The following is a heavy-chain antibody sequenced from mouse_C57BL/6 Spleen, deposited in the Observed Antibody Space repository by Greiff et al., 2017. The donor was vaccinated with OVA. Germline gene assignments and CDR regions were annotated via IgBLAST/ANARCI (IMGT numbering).Heavy chain of an antibody. V-gene: IGHV5-4*03. CDR2: ISDGGSYT. D-gene: IGHD2-1*01. J-gene: IGHJ4*01. Sequence: EVKLMESGGGLVKPGGSLKLSCAASGFTFSSYAMSWVRQTPEKRLEWVATISDGGSYTYYPDNVKGRFTISRDNAKNNLYLQMSHLKSEDTAMYYCARRDGNPYYYAMDYWGQGTSVTVSS. CDR3: ARRDGNPYYYAMDY. CDR1: GFTFSSYA.